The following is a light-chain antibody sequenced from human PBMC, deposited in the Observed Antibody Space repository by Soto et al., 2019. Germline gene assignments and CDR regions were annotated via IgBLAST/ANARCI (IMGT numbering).Light chain of an antibody. V-gene: IGKV3-20*01. J-gene: IGKJ3*01. CDR1: QSVSSKY. CDR3: QQYGSSLFT. Sequence: DIVLTQSPSTLSLSPGERATLSCRASQSVSSKYLAWYQQKPGQAPRVLIYGASIRATGIPERFSGGGSGTEFTLTITXXXXXXXXXYYCQQYGSSLFTFXXGTXXDXK. CDR2: GAS.